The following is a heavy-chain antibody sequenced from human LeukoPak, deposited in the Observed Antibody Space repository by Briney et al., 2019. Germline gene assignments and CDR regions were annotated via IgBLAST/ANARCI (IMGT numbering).Heavy chain of an antibody. Sequence: AGGSLRLSCAASGFTVSSNYMSWVRQAPGKGLEWVAVISYDGSNKYYADSVKGRFTISRDNSKNTLYLQMNSLRAEDTAVYYCAKETPLFNWGQGTLVTVSS. CDR1: GFTVSSNY. V-gene: IGHV3-30*18. CDR2: ISYDGSNK. CDR3: AKETPLFN. J-gene: IGHJ4*02. D-gene: IGHD3-10*02.